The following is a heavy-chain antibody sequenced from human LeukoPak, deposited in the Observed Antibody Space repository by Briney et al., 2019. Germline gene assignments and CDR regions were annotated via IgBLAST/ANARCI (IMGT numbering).Heavy chain of an antibody. Sequence: SETLSLTCAVSGGSISSGGYSWSWIRQPPGKGLEWIGYIYHSGSTNYNPSLKSRVTISVDTSKNQFSLKLSSVTAADTAVYYCARSSSTLLDYWGQGTLVTVSS. CDR1: GGSISSGGYS. J-gene: IGHJ4*02. CDR2: IYHSGST. D-gene: IGHD2-2*01. V-gene: IGHV4-30-2*01. CDR3: ARSSSTLLDY.